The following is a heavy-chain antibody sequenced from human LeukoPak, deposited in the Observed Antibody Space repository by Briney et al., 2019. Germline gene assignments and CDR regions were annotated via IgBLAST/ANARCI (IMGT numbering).Heavy chain of an antibody. D-gene: IGHD3-10*01. CDR1: GFTFSSYA. V-gene: IGHV3-53*04. J-gene: IGHJ4*02. Sequence: GGSLRLSCAASGFTFSSYAMSWVRQAPGKGLEWVSVINSGGSTYYADSVKGRFTVSRHISKNTLYLQMNSLRADDTAVYYCASRGGFSYFDYWGQGTLVTVSS. CDR2: INSGGST. CDR3: ASRGGFSYFDY.